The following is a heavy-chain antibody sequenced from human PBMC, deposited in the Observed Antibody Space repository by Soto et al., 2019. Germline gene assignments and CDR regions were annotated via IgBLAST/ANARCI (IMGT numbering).Heavy chain of an antibody. D-gene: IGHD5-18*01. CDR2: ISYDGSLQ. CDR3: VSDRGYGHASVPYS. Sequence: QAQLVESGGGVVQPGRSLRLSCAASGFAFSSYGMHWVRQAPGTGLEWVAVISYDGSLQHYADSVKGRFTISRDNAKNMVLLQMSSLRAEDTAVYYCVSDRGYGHASVPYSWGQVPLVSVSS. J-gene: IGHJ4*02. V-gene: IGHV3-30*03. CDR1: GFAFSSYG.